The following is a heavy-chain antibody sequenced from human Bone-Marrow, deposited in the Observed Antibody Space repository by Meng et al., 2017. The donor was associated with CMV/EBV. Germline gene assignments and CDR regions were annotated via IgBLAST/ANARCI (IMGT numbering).Heavy chain of an antibody. D-gene: IGHD5-18*01. CDR1: GFTFSSYS. CDR2: ISWDGGST. Sequence: GESLKISCAVSGFTFSSYSMNWVRQAPGKGLEWVSLISWDGGSTYYADSVKGRFTISRDNSKNSLYLQMNSLRTEDTALYYCAKDVDTAMDVYYYYGMDVWGQGTTVTVSS. J-gene: IGHJ6*02. V-gene: IGHV3-43*01. CDR3: AKDVDTAMDVYYYYGMDV.